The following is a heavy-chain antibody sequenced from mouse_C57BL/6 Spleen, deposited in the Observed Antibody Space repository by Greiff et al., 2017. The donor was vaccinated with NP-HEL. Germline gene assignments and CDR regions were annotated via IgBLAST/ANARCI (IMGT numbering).Heavy chain of an antibody. Sequence: VQLQQSGAELVRPGASVTLSCKASGYTFTDYEMHWVKQTPVHGLEWIGAIDPETGGTAYNQKFKGKAILTADKSSSTAYMELRSLTSEDAAVYYCARLSNYGYAMDYWGQGTSVTVSS. V-gene: IGHV1-15*01. CDR2: IDPETGGT. CDR1: GYTFTDYE. J-gene: IGHJ4*01. D-gene: IGHD2-5*01. CDR3: ARLSNYGYAMDY.